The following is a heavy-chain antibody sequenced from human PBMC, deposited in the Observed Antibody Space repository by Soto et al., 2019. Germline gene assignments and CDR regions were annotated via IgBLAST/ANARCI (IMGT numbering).Heavy chain of an antibody. J-gene: IGHJ4*01. CDR3: AKHLIHDGLWDIDY. CDR1: GFPFSEYT. V-gene: IGHV3-23*01. D-gene: IGHD1-26*01. CDR2: IFGSGSRT. Sequence: PGGSLRLSCAASGFPFSEYTINWVRLAPGKGLEWISCIFGSGSRTFYADSVKGRFTISRDNSRNLVYLQMNSLRAEDTAVYYCAKHLIHDGLWDIDYWGHGTRVTVSX.